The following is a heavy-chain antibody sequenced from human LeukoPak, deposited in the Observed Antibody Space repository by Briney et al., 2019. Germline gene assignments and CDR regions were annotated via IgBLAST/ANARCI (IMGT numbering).Heavy chain of an antibody. CDR1: GFTFSSYG. CDR2: ISYDGSNK. Sequence: GGSLRLSFAASGFTFSSYGMHWVRQAPGKGLEWVAVISYDGSNKYYADSVKGRFTISRDNSKNTLYLQMNSLRAEDTAVYYCAKWGELLWFGDQFAYWGQGTLVTVSS. D-gene: IGHD3-10*01. J-gene: IGHJ4*02. V-gene: IGHV3-30*18. CDR3: AKWGELLWFGDQFAY.